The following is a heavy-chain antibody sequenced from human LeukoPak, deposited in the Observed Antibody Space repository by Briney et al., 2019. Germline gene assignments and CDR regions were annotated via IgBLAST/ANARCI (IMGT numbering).Heavy chain of an antibody. CDR3: ARGGEGYCSGGGCGGEFDY. J-gene: IGHJ4*02. V-gene: IGHV3-7*01. Sequence: GGSLRLSCAASGFTFSSYWMSWVRQAPGKGLEWVANIKQDGSEKYYVDSVKGRFIISRDNAKNSLYLQMNSLRAEDTAVYYCARGGEGYCSGGGCGGEFDYWGQGTLVTVSS. CDR2: IKQDGSEK. CDR1: GFTFSSYW. D-gene: IGHD2-15*01.